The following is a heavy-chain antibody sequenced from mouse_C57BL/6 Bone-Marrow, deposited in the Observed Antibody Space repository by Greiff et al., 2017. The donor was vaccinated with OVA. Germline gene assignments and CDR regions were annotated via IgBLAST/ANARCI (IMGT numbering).Heavy chain of an antibody. Sequence: EVQRVESGGGLVQPGGSLSLSCAASGFTFTDYYMSWVRQPPGKALEWLGFIRNKANGYTTEYSASVKGRFTISRDNSQSILYLQMNALRAEDSATYYCARYEVLRRWFAYWGQGTLVTVSA. J-gene: IGHJ3*01. CDR1: GFTFTDYY. V-gene: IGHV7-3*01. CDR3: ARYEVLRRWFAY. D-gene: IGHD1-2*01. CDR2: IRNKANGYTT.